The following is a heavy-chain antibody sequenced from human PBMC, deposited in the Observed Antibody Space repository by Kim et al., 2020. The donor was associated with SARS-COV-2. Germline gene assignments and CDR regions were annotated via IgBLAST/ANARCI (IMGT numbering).Heavy chain of an antibody. J-gene: IGHJ3*02. CDR3: ARGYSSSWYWAFDI. D-gene: IGHD6-13*01. V-gene: IGHV3-13*01. Sequence: PGSVKGRFTNSRENAKNSLYFQMNSLRAGDTAVYYCARGYSSSWYWAFDIWGQGTMVTVSS.